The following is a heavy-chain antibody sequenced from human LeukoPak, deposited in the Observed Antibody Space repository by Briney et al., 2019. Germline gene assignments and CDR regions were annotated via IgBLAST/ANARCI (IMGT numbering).Heavy chain of an antibody. D-gene: IGHD2-2*01. CDR2: MNVDGSEK. Sequence: GGSLRLSCAASGLTFISYWMGWVRQAPGKRPEWVANMNVDGSEKYYADSVKGRFTISRDNAKNSLYLQMNSLRAEDTAVYYCAKGYCSSTGCYGYYYYGMDVWGQGTTVTVSS. CDR1: GLTFISYW. CDR3: AKGYCSSTGCYGYYYYGMDV. J-gene: IGHJ6*02. V-gene: IGHV3-7*01.